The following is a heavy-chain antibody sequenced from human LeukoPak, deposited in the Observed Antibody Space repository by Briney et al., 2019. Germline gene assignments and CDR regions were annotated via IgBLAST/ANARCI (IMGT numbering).Heavy chain of an antibody. CDR3: AREGDYMIGRPFDY. CDR2: ISYDGSNK. Sequence: PGGSLRISCAASGFTFSSYAMHGVRQAPGKGLEWVAVISYDGSNKYYADSVKGRFTISRDNSKNTLYLQMNSLRAEDTAVYYCAREGDYMIGRPFDYWGQGTLVTVSS. CDR1: GFTFSSYA. D-gene: IGHD4-17*01. V-gene: IGHV3-30*04. J-gene: IGHJ4*02.